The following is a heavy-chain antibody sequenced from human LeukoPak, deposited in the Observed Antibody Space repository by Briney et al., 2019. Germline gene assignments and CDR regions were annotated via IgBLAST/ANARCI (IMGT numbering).Heavy chain of an antibody. Sequence: GGSLRLSCAASGFNFRGYGMHWVRQAPGRGLEWVAVIWYDESKTYYADSVKGRFTISRDNSKNTLYLQMNGLRAEDTAVYYCTRDIRSRYFDYWGQGTLVTVSS. D-gene: IGHD2-2*02. J-gene: IGHJ4*02. CDR1: GFNFRGYG. CDR3: TRDIRSRYFDY. V-gene: IGHV3-33*01. CDR2: IWYDESKT.